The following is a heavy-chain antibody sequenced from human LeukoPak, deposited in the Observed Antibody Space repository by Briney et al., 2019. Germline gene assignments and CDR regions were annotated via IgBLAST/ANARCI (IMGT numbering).Heavy chain of an antibody. V-gene: IGHV3-73*01. D-gene: IGHD3-22*01. CDR3: TRPSYDSSVSGVVY. CDR2: IRSKANSYAT. CDR1: GFSFSGST. J-gene: IGHJ4*02. Sequence: GGSLRLSCATSGFSFSGSTIHWVRQASGKGLEWVGRIRSKANSYATTDVASVRGRFSISRDDSKNTAYLQMNSLKTEDTAVYYCTRPSYDSSVSGVVYWGQGTLVTVSS.